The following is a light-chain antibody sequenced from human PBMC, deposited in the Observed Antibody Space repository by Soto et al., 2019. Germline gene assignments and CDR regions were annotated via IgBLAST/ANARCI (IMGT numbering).Light chain of an antibody. CDR2: GAS. Sequence: EIVMTQSPATLSVSPGERATLSCRASQSVSSNLAWYQQKPGQAPRLLIYGASTRATGIPARFRGSGSGKEFTLTISSLPSEDVAVYYLQLYNNWPPTFGGGTKVEIK. J-gene: IGKJ4*01. V-gene: IGKV3-15*01. CDR1: QSVSSN. CDR3: QLYNNWPPT.